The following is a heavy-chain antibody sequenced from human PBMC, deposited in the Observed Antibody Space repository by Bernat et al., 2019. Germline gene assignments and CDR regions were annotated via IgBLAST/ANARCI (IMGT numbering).Heavy chain of an antibody. V-gene: IGHV4-61*01. CDR3: ARDRDSKNNWFDP. D-gene: IGHD4-11*01. CDR1: GGSVSSGSYS. CDR2: ISYSGST. J-gene: IGHJ5*02. Sequence: QVQLQESGPGLAKPSETLSLTCTVSGGSVSSGSYSWSWIRQPPGKGLEWIGYISYSGSTNYNPSLKSRVTISVDTSKNQFSLKLNSVTPADTAVDYCARDRDSKNNWFDPWGQGTLVTVSS.